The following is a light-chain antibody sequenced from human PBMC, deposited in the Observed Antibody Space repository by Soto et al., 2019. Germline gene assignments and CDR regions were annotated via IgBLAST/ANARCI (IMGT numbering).Light chain of an antibody. J-gene: IGLJ2*01. Sequence: QSVLTQPPSVSAAPGQTVTISCSGSSSNIENNYVSWYQQLPGTAPKLLIYDNNKRPSGIPDRFSGSKSGTSATLGITGLQTGDEADYYCGTWDGSLRGGVFGGGTKLTVL. V-gene: IGLV1-51*01. CDR3: GTWDGSLRGGV. CDR2: DNN. CDR1: SSNIENNY.